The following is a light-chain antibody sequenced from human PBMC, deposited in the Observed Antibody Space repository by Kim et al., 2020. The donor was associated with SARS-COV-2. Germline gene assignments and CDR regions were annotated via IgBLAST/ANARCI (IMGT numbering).Light chain of an antibody. CDR3: SSYTSSSTWV. V-gene: IGLV2-14*04. CDR1: SSDVGSYNY. CDR2: DVS. J-gene: IGLJ3*02. Sequence: GQSITISCTGTSSDVGSYNYVSWYQQHPGKAPKLMIYDVSKRPSGVSNRFSGSKSGNTASLTISGLQAEDEADYYGSSYTSSSTWVFGGGTQLTVL.